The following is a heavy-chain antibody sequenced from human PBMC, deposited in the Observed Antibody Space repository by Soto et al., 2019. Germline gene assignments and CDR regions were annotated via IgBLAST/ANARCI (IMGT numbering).Heavy chain of an antibody. D-gene: IGHD3-10*01. J-gene: IGHJ6*02. CDR2: IIPIFGTA. V-gene: IGHV1-69*13. CDR1: GGTFSSYA. CDR3: ARGGRGFGELLSPYGMDV. Sequence: GASVKVSCKASGGTFSSYAISWVRQAPGQGLEWMGGIIPIFGTANYAQKFQGRVTITADESTSTAYMELSSLRSEDTAVYYCARGGRGFGELLSPYGMDVWGQGTTVTVSS.